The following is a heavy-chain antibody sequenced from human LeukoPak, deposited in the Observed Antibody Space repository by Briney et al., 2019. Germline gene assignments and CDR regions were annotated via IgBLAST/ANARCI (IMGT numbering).Heavy chain of an antibody. Sequence: PSETLSLTCTVSGDSISTNYWNWIRQPPGKGLEWIGFIYDSGSTTYNPSLKSRVTISVDTSKNQFSVKLSSVTAADTAVYYCARRGSSWNWFDPWGQGTLVTVSS. CDR1: GDSISTNY. D-gene: IGHD6-13*01. CDR2: IYDSGST. V-gene: IGHV4-59*08. CDR3: ARRGSSWNWFDP. J-gene: IGHJ5*02.